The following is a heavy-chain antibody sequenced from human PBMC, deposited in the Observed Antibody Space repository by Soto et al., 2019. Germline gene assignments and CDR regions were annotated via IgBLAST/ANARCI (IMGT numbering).Heavy chain of an antibody. J-gene: IGHJ6*02. V-gene: IGHV1-69*13. Sequence: SVKVSCKASGGTFSSCAISWVRQAPGQGLEWMGGIIPIFGTANYAQKFQGRVTITADESTSTAYMELSSLRSEDTAVYYCARNGETAASSYDYYYGMGVWGQGTTVTVSS. CDR2: IIPIFGTA. CDR3: ARNGETAASSYDYYYGMGV. CDR1: GGTFSSCA. D-gene: IGHD6-13*01.